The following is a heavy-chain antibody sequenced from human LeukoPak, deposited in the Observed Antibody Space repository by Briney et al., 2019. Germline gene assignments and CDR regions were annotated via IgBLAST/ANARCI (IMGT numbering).Heavy chain of an antibody. CDR1: GFTFSSYI. CDR3: AKRGSGNNWFDP. CDR2: ISGSSNTV. D-gene: IGHD6-19*01. Sequence: PGGSLRLSCAASGFTFSSYIMSWVRQAPGKGLEWVSYISGSSNTVYYADSVKGRFTVSRDNAKNSLYLQIDSLRDEDTAMYYCAKRGSGNNWFDPWGQGTLVTVSS. J-gene: IGHJ5*02. V-gene: IGHV3-48*02.